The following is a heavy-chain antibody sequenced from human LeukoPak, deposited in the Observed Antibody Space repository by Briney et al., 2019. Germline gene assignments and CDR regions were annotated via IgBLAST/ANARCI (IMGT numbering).Heavy chain of an antibody. CDR1: GGSISSYY. CDR2: IYYSGST. J-gene: IGHJ4*02. CDR3: ARVGAAIDY. Sequence: SETLSLTCTVSGGSISSYYWSWIRQPPGKGLEWIGYIYYSGSTNYNPSLKSRVTISVDTSKNQFSLRLTSVTAVDTAVYYCARVGAAIDYWGQGTLVTVSS. D-gene: IGHD1-26*01. V-gene: IGHV4-59*01.